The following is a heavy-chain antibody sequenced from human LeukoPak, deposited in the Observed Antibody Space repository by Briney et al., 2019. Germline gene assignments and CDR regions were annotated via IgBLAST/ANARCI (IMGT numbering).Heavy chain of an antibody. CDR2: INHSGST. CDR3: ARVRLSYDSSGKGFDP. J-gene: IGHJ5*02. D-gene: IGHD3-22*01. Sequence: PSETLSLTCAVYGGSFSGYYWSWIRQPPGKGLEWIGEINHSGSTNYNPSLKSRVTISVDTSKNQFSLKPSSVTAADTAVYYCARVRLSYDSSGKGFDPWGQGTLVTVSS. V-gene: IGHV4-34*01. CDR1: GGSFSGYY.